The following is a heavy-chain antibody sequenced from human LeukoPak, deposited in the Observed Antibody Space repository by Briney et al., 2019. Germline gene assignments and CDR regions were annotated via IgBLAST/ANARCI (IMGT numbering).Heavy chain of an antibody. J-gene: IGHJ4*02. Sequence: PGGSLRLSCAASGFTVSSNYMSWLRQAPGKGLEWGLIIYSGGSTYYADSVKGRFTISRDNSKNTLYLQMNSLRAEDTAMYYCARDPTDSSGHEGGDYWGQGTLVTVSS. CDR2: IYSGGST. D-gene: IGHD3-22*01. V-gene: IGHV3-53*01. CDR1: GFTVSSNY. CDR3: ARDPTDSSGHEGGDY.